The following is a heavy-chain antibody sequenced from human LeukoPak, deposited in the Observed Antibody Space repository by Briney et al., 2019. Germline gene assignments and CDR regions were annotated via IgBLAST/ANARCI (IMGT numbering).Heavy chain of an antibody. J-gene: IGHJ4*02. Sequence: PGGSLRLSCAASGFTFSSYAMSWVRQAPGKGREWVSAISGSGGSTYYADSVKGRFTISRDNSKNTLYLQMNSLRAEDTAVYYCAKSPFYSSSWAFDYWGQGTLVTVSS. D-gene: IGHD6-13*01. CDR1: GFTFSSYA. CDR2: ISGSGGST. V-gene: IGHV3-23*01. CDR3: AKSPFYSSSWAFDY.